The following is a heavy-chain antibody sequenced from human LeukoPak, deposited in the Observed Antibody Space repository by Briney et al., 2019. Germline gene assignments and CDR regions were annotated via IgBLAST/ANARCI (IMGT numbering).Heavy chain of an antibody. D-gene: IGHD6-19*01. CDR1: GFTFSTYG. CDR3: AREVRIAVAYYGMDV. CDR2: ISYDGSNE. J-gene: IGHJ6*02. V-gene: IGHV3-30*03. Sequence: GGSLRLSCAASGFTFSTYGMHWVRQAPGKGLEWVAVISYDGSNEYYADSVKGRFTISRDNSKNTLYLQMNSLRAEDTAVYYCAREVRIAVAYYGMDVWGQGTTVTVSS.